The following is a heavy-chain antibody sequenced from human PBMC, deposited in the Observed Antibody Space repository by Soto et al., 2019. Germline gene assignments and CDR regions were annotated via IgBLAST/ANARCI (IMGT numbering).Heavy chain of an antibody. CDR3: ARDPRAGIAVAGTSQPFDP. Sequence: ASVKVSCKASGGTFSSYTISWVRQAPGQGLDWMGRIIPILGIANYAQKFQGRVTITADKSTSTAYMELSSLRSEDTAVYYCARDPRAGIAVAGTSQPFDPWGQGTLVTVSS. CDR2: IIPILGIA. V-gene: IGHV1-69*04. CDR1: GGTFSSYT. J-gene: IGHJ5*02. D-gene: IGHD6-19*01.